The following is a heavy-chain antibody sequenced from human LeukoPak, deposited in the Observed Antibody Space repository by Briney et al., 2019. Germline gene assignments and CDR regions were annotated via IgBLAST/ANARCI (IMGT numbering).Heavy chain of an antibody. CDR1: GGSISSSSYY. CDR3: ARGIVGASGLDWFDP. CDR2: IYYSGST. D-gene: IGHD1-26*01. V-gene: IGHV4-39*01. J-gene: IGHJ5*02. Sequence: SETLSLTCTVSGGSISSSSYYWGWIRQPPGKGLEWIGSIYYSGSTYYNPSLKSRVTISVDTSKNQFSLKLSSVTATDTAVYYCARGIVGASGLDWFDPWGPGNLVTVSS.